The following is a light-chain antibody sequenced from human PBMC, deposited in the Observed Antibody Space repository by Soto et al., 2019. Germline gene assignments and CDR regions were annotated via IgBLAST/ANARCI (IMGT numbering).Light chain of an antibody. V-gene: IGKV1-39*01. CDR2: AAS. Sequence: DIQMTQSPSTLSGSVGDRVTITCRASQTISSWLAWYQQKPGKAPKLLIYAASNLLSGVPSRFSGSGSGTNFTLTISSLQPEDFGTYYCQQSYKTPHTFGQGTKLETK. CDR1: QTISSW. J-gene: IGKJ2*01. CDR3: QQSYKTPHT.